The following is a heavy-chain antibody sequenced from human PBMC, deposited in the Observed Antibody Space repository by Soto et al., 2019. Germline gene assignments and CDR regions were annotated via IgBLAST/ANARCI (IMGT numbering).Heavy chain of an antibody. J-gene: IGHJ5*02. V-gene: IGHV3-48*03. Sequence: LRLSCAASGFTFSSYEMNWVRQAPGKGLEWVSYISSSGSTIYYADSVKGRFTISRDNAKNSLYLQMNSLRAEDTAVYYCARDRRYYDSSGYYNWFDPWGQGTLVTVSS. CDR1: GFTFSSYE. D-gene: IGHD3-22*01. CDR2: ISSSGSTI. CDR3: ARDRRYYDSSGYYNWFDP.